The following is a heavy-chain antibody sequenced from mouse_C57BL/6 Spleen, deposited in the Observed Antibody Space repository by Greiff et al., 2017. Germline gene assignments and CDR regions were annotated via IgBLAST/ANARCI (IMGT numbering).Heavy chain of an antibody. Sequence: EVQLQQSGAELVKPGASVKLSCTASGFNIKDYYMHWVKQRTEQGLEWIGRIDPADGDTKYAPKFQGKATITADTSSNTAYLQLSSLTSEDTAVXYCARGWDVAYWGQGTLVTVSA. V-gene: IGHV14-2*01. CDR2: IDPADGDT. J-gene: IGHJ3*01. D-gene: IGHD4-1*01. CDR3: ARGWDVAY. CDR1: GFNIKDYY.